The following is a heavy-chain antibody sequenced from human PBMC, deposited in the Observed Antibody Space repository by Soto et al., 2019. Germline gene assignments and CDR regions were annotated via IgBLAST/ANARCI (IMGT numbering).Heavy chain of an antibody. Sequence: QVQLVHSGAEVKKPGSSVKVSCKASGGTFSSYTISWVRQAPGQGLEWMGRIIPILGIANYAQKFQGRVTITADKSTSTAYMELSSLRSEDTAVYYCAREAYGSGSGDYYYYGMDVWGQGTTVTVSS. V-gene: IGHV1-69*02. CDR1: GGTFSSYT. J-gene: IGHJ6*02. D-gene: IGHD3-10*01. CDR3: AREAYGSGSGDYYYYGMDV. CDR2: IIPILGIA.